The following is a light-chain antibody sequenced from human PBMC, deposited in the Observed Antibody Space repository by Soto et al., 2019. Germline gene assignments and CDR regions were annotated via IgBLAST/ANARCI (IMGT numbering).Light chain of an antibody. J-gene: IGKJ5*01. CDR2: GAS. CDR1: QSVSSN. V-gene: IGKV3-15*01. Sequence: EIVMTQSPATLSVSPGERATLSCRASQSVSSNLGWYQQRPGQAPRLLIYGASTRATGIPARFSGSGSGTEFTPTHSSLQSEDSAVYHCQQYNIWSSITFVQETRLEIK. CDR3: QQYNIWSSIT.